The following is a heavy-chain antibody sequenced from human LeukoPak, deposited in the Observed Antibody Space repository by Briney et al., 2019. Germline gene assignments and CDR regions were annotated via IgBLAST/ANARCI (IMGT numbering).Heavy chain of an antibody. J-gene: IGHJ4*02. D-gene: IGHD3-3*01. V-gene: IGHV4-59*01. CDR2: IYYSGST. Sequence: SETLPLTCTVSGGSISSYYWSWIRQPPGKGLEWIGYIYYSGSTNYNPSLKSRVTISVDTSKNQFSLKLSSVTAADTAVYYCARETLGDFWSGYGYYFDYWGQGTLVTVSS. CDR3: ARETLGDFWSGYGYYFDY. CDR1: GGSISSYY.